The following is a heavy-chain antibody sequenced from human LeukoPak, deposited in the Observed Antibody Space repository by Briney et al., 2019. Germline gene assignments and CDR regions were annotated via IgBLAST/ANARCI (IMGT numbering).Heavy chain of an antibody. V-gene: IGHV4-59*01. CDR3: ARDRRYYDFWSGYYLHDAFDI. CDR1: GGSISSYY. J-gene: IGHJ3*02. CDR2: IYYSGST. Sequence: SETLSLTCTVSGGSISSYYWSWIRQPPGKGLEWIGYIYYSGSTNYNPSLKSRVTISVDTSKNQFSLKLSSVTAADTAVYYCARDRRYYDFWSGYYLHDAFDIWGQGTMVTVSS. D-gene: IGHD3-3*01.